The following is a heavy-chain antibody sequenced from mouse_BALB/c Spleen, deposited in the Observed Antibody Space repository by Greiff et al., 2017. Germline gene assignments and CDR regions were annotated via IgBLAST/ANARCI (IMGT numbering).Heavy chain of an antibody. Sequence: EVKLMESGPGLVKPSQSLSLTCTVTGYSITSDYAWNWIRQFPGTTLLWMGYISYRGSTSYNPSLKSRISITRDTSKNQFFLQLNSVTTEDTATYYCAREDGNYIPFAYWGQGTLVTVSA. V-gene: IGHV3-2*02. D-gene: IGHD2-1*01. CDR1: GYSITSDYA. CDR2: ISYRGST. J-gene: IGHJ3*01. CDR3: AREDGNYIPFAY.